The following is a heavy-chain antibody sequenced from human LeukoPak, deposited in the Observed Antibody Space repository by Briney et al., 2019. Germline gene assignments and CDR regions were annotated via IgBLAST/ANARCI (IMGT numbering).Heavy chain of an antibody. Sequence: GGSLRLSCAASGFTVSSNYMSWVRQAPGKGLEWVSVIYSGGSTYYADSVKGRFTISRDNSKNTLYLQMNSLRAEDTAVYYCARDQRGRITMTGGGPLIDYWGQGTLVTVSS. D-gene: IGHD3-22*01. V-gene: IGHV3-66*01. CDR2: IYSGGST. CDR3: ARDQRGRITMTGGGPLIDY. CDR1: GFTVSSNY. J-gene: IGHJ4*02.